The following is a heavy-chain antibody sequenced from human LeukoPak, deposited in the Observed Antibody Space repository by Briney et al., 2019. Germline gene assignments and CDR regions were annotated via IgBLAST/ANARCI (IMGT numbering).Heavy chain of an antibody. CDR1: GDSVSSNSVA. CDR3: ARGKYSAFDI. CDR2: TFYRSKWYN. J-gene: IGHJ3*02. V-gene: IGHV6-1*01. D-gene: IGHD2/OR15-2a*01. Sequence: QTLSLTCAISGDSVSSNSVAWNWIRQSPSRGLEWLGRTFYRSKWYNDYAVSVKSRITINPDTSKNQFSLQLSSVTPEDTAVYYCARGKYSAFDIWGQGTMVTVSS.